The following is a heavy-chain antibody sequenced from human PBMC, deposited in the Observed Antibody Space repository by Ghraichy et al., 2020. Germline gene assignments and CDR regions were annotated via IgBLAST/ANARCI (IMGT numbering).Heavy chain of an antibody. CDR1: GFSFSFND. CDR2: ISPSGGSA. J-gene: IGHJ4*02. V-gene: IGHV3-23*01. CDR3: AKDLRMRRLGEFDF. D-gene: IGHD3-3*01. Sequence: GGSLRLSCVTSGFSFSFNDMSWVRQAPGKGLEWVSAISPSGGSAYYADSVQGRFTISRDNFKNTVYLQMNSLRVEDTAIYYCAKDLRMRRLGEFDFWGQGTRVTVSS.